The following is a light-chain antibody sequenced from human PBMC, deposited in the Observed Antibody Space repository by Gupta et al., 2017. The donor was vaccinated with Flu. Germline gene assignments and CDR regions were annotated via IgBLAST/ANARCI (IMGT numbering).Light chain of an antibody. J-gene: IGLJ3*02. Sequence: KVTISCSGSGSMFGSNFVYWYQPSPGAAPMRLFDMNIQRRSAVPARFSGSKFGSTASLAITGLQAEDEADYYCASRDDRPNRWVFGGGTKVTVL. CDR3: ASRDDRPNRWV. V-gene: IGLV1-47*01. CDR2: MNI. CDR1: GSMFGSNF.